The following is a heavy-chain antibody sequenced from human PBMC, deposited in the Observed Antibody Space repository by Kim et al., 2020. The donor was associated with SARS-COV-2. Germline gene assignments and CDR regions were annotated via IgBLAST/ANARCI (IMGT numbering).Heavy chain of an antibody. D-gene: IGHD6-19*01. V-gene: IGHV1-8*01. J-gene: IGHJ6*02. CDR2: MNPNSGNT. CDR3: ARVGTRQWLVRVRYYGMDV. Sequence: ASVKVSCKASGYTFTSYDINWVRQATGHGLEWMGWMNPNSGNTGYAQKFQGRVTMTRNTSISTAYMELSSLRSEDTAVYYCARVGTRQWLVRVRYYGMDVWGQGTTVTVSS. CDR1: GYTFTSYD.